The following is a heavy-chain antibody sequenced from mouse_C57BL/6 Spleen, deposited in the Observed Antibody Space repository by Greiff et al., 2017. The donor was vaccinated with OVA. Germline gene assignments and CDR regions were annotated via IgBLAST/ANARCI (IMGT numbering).Heavy chain of an antibody. CDR2: IYPGSGST. V-gene: IGHV1-55*01. CDR3: ARGDGQLRLRGYAMDY. J-gene: IGHJ4*01. CDR1: GYTFTSYW. D-gene: IGHD3-2*02. Sequence: QVQLQQPGAELVKPGASVKMSCKASGYTFTSYWITWVKQRPGQGLEWIGDIYPGSGSTNYNEKFKSKATLTVDTSSSTAYMQLSSLTSEDSAVYYCARGDGQLRLRGYAMDYWGQGTSVTVSS.